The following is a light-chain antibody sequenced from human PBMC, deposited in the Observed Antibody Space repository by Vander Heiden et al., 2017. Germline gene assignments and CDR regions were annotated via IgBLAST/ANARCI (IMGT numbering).Light chain of an antibody. CDR2: EVN. CDR1: SSDVGGYKY. V-gene: IGLV2-8*01. J-gene: IGLJ2*01. Sequence: QSALPHPPSASGSPGQSVTVSCTGTSSDVGGYKYVSWYQQHPGKAPKLMIYEVNKLPAGVPDRFSGSKSGNTASLTVSGLQAEDEADYYCISYAGSNNLVFGGGTKLTVL. CDR3: ISYAGSNNLV.